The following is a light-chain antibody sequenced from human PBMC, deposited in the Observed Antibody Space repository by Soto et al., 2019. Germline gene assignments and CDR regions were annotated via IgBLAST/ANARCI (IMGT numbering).Light chain of an antibody. V-gene: IGKV4-1*01. CDR1: QSVLHSSNNKNY. Sequence: DIVMTQSPDSLAVSLGARATINCKSSQSVLHSSNNKNYLAWYQQKPGQPPKLLIYWASTRESGVPDRFSGSGSGTDFTLTISSLQAEDVAVYSCQQYYTSPLTFGGGTKVEIK. CDR3: QQYYTSPLT. CDR2: WAS. J-gene: IGKJ4*01.